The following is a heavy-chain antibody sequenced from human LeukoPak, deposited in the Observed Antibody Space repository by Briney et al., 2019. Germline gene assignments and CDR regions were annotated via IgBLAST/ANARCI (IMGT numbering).Heavy chain of an antibody. V-gene: IGHV4-4*07. CDR3: ARGLAAGTYYYYMDV. CDR2: IYTSGST. D-gene: IGHD6-13*01. CDR1: GGSISSYY. J-gene: IGHJ6*03. Sequence: SETLSLTCTVSGGSISSYYWSWIWQPAGKGLEWIGRIYTSGSTNYNPSLKSRVTMSVDTSKNQFSLKLSSVTAADTAVYYCARGLAAGTYYYYMDVWGKGTTVTISS.